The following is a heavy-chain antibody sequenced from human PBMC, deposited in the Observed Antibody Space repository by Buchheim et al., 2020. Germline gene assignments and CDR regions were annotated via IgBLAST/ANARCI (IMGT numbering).Heavy chain of an antibody. V-gene: IGHV4-4*02. CDR1: GGSIISNDW. CDR3: ARVTASSGWFRDFDS. J-gene: IGHJ4*02. CDR2: IYHSGST. D-gene: IGHD6-19*01. Sequence: QVQLQESGPGLVKPSGTLSLTCAVSGGSIISNDWWTWVRQTPKKGLEWIGEIYHSGSTNYKPSLKRRVTIPVDKSKHQFFLKLRSVTAADTAVYYCARVTASSGWFRDFDSWGQG.